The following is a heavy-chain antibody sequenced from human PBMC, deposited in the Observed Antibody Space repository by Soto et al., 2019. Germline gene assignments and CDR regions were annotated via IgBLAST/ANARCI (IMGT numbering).Heavy chain of an antibody. J-gene: IGHJ6*02. CDR1: GYTFTTYD. Sequence: ASVKVSCKASGYTFTTYDINWVRQAPGQGLEWLGWMDPNSGSTGYAQNFQGRITMTRNISRNTAHMELSSLRSEDTAVYYCARERKFDFWRKGLDVWGQGTTVTVS. V-gene: IGHV1-8*01. D-gene: IGHD3-3*01. CDR3: ARERKFDFWRKGLDV. CDR2: MDPNSGST.